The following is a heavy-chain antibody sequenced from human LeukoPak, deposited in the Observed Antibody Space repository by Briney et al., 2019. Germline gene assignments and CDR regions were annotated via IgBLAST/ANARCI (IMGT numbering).Heavy chain of an antibody. CDR2: IYSGGST. Sequence: GGSLRLSCAASGFTVSSNYMSWVRQAPGKGLEWVSVIYSGGSTYYADSVKGRFTISRDNSKDTLYLQMNCLRAEDTAVYYCASARGQWLTPGYWGQGTLVTVSS. CDR3: ASARGQWLTPGY. J-gene: IGHJ4*02. D-gene: IGHD6-19*01. CDR1: GFTVSSNY. V-gene: IGHV3-53*01.